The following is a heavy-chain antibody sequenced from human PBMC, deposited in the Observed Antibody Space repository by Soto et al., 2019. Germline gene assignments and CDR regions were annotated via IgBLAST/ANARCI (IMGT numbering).Heavy chain of an antibody. Sequence: QVQLVQSGAEVKKPGASVKVSCQASGYTFSTYGISWVRQAPGQGLEWMGWISGHGVNSNYAQRLQGRVTVTTDTSTSIAYMELRNLRSDDTAVYYCARSGFYGSGSRPYVFDSWGQGTLVTVSS. J-gene: IGHJ4*02. CDR1: GYTFSTYG. V-gene: IGHV1-18*01. D-gene: IGHD3-10*01. CDR2: ISGHGVNS. CDR3: ARSGFYGSGSRPYVFDS.